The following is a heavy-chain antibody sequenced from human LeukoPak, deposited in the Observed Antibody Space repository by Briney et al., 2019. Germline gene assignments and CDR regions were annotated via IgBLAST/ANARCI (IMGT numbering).Heavy chain of an antibody. CDR2: INSDGSSR. CDR1: GFTFSSYW. J-gene: IGHJ4*02. Sequence: PGGSLRLSCAASGFTFSSYWMHWVRQAPGKGLVWVSRINSDGSSRTYADSVKGQFTISRDNAKNTLSLQMNSLRTEDTAVYYCAREVCIGGSCSVFDYWGQGTLVTVSS. CDR3: AREVCIGGSCSVFDY. D-gene: IGHD2-15*01. V-gene: IGHV3-74*01.